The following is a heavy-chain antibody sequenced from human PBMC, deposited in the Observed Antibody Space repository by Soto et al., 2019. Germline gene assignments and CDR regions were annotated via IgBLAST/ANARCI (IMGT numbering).Heavy chain of an antibody. CDR1: GFTFSSYA. CDR2: ISYDGSNK. CDR3: ARSEDTAMVAYYGKDV. V-gene: IGHV3-30-3*01. Sequence: PGGSLRLSSAASGFTFSSYAMHRVRQAPGKGVEWVAVISYDGSNKYYADSVKGRFTISRDNSKNTLYLQMSSLSAEDTAVDYCARSEDTAMVAYYGKDVWGRGTTFTVSS. D-gene: IGHD5-18*01. J-gene: IGHJ6*02.